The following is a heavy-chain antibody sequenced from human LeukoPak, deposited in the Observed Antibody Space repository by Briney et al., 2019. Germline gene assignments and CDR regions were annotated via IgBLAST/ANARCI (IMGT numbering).Heavy chain of an antibody. CDR3: AREVVGHLMTTVNGNWFDP. CDR1: GYTFTSYY. D-gene: IGHD4-17*01. J-gene: IGHJ5*02. V-gene: IGHV1-46*01. CDR2: INPSGGST. Sequence: ASVKLSCKASGYTFTSYYMHWVRQAPGQGLDWMGIINPSGGSTSYAQKFQGRVTMTRYTSTSTVYMELSSVRSEDTAVYYCAREVVGHLMTTVNGNWFDPWGQGTLVTVSS.